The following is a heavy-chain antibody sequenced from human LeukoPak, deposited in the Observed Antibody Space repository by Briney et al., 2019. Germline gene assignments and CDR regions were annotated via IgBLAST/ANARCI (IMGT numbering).Heavy chain of an antibody. CDR1: GYTFTSYA. Sequence: ASVKVSCKASGYTFTSYAMRWVRQAPGQRLEWMGWINAGNGTTKYSQKFQGRVTITRDTSASTAYMELSSLRSEDTAVYYCARVGPDYFDYWGQGTLVTVSS. V-gene: IGHV1-3*01. J-gene: IGHJ4*02. CDR2: INAGNGTT. CDR3: ARVGPDYFDY.